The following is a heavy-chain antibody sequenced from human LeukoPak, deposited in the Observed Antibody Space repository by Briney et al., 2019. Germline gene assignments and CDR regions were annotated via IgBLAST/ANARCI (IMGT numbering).Heavy chain of an antibody. V-gene: IGHV4-59*01. J-gene: IGHJ5*02. D-gene: IGHD6-13*01. CDR1: GGSITRYY. Sequence: PSETLTLTCTFSGGSITRYYWRWIRQPPGKGLEWIGYIYYSGSTNYNPSLKSRVTISVDTSKNQFSLKLSSVTAADTAVYYCARDNGSSEWAWFDPWGPGTLVTVSS. CDR3: ARDNGSSEWAWFDP. CDR2: IYYSGST.